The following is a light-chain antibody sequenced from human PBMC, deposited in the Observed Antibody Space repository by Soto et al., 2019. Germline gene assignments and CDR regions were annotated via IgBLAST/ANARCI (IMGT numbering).Light chain of an antibody. V-gene: IGLV2-14*01. Sequence: QSALTQPASVSGSPGQSITISCTGTSSDVGDYKYVSWYQQHPDKAPKLIIFVNSNRPSGISNRFSASKSGNTASLTISWLQAEDEADYYCSSYTSSDTPYVFGTGTKVTVL. CDR1: SSDVGDYKY. CDR3: SSYTSSDTPYV. J-gene: IGLJ1*01. CDR2: VNS.